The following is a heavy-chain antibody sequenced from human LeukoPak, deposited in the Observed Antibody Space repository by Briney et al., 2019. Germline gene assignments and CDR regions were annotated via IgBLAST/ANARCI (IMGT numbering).Heavy chain of an antibody. Sequence: GGSLRLSCAASGFTVSSNYMSWVRQAPGKGLEWGSVIYSGGSTYYADSVKGRFTISRDNSKNTLYLQMNSLRAEDTAVYYCARDRSPMVSFDILGQGTMVTVSS. D-gene: IGHD3-10*01. V-gene: IGHV3-66*02. CDR1: GFTVSSNY. CDR3: ARDRSPMVSFDI. J-gene: IGHJ3*02. CDR2: IYSGGST.